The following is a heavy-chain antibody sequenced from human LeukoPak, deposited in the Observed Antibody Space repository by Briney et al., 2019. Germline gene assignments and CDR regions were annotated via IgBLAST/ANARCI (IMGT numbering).Heavy chain of an antibody. CDR3: AKDLGRYRNNYFDY. D-gene: IGHD1-26*01. J-gene: IGHJ4*02. CDR1: GFTFSSYS. V-gene: IGHV3-23*01. CDR2: ISGSGGGT. Sequence: GGSLRLSCAASGFTFSSYSMNWVRQAPGKGLGWVATISGSGGGTYYADSVKGRFTISRDDSKNTLYLQMNSLRAEDTAVYYCAKDLGRYRNNYFDYWGQGTLVTVSS.